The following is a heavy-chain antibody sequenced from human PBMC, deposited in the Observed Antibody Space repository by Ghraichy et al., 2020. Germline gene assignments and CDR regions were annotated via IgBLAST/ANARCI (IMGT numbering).Heavy chain of an antibody. CDR1: GFTFSSYS. Sequence: GGYLRLSCAASGFTFSSYSMNWVRQAPGKGLEWVSYISSSSSTIYYADSVKGRFTISRDNAKNSLYLQMNSLRAEDTAVYNCARERGGFLDYWGQGTLVTVSS. J-gene: IGHJ4*02. D-gene: IGHD3-3*01. CDR2: ISSSSSTI. V-gene: IGHV3-48*01. CDR3: ARERGGFLDY.